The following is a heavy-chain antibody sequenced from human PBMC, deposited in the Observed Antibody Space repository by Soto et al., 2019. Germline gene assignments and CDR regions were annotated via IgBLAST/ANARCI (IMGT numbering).Heavy chain of an antibody. Sequence: SETLSLTCTVSGGSISSYYWSLIRQPAGKGLEWIGRIYTSGSTNYNPSLKSRVTMSVDTSKNQFSLKLSSVTAADTAVYYCARVSSSSRPLYDYWGEGTLVTVSS. CDR2: IYTSGST. V-gene: IGHV4-4*07. J-gene: IGHJ4*02. D-gene: IGHD6-13*01. CDR1: GGSISSYY. CDR3: ARVSSSSRPLYDY.